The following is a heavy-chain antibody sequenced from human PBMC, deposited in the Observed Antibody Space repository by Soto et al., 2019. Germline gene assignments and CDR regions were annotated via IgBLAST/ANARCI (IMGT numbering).Heavy chain of an antibody. CDR2: VYYTGTT. D-gene: IGHD4-17*01. V-gene: IGHV4-59*01. CDR1: GGSICSYH. Sequence: SETLSLTCTVSGGSICSYHWSFCRQPPGKGLEWIASVYYTGTTNYNPSLGSRVTISIDAPENQISLKLTSVTAADTAFYYCARDTVLTGMFDLWGQGTLVTVSS. CDR3: ARDTVLTGMFDL. J-gene: IGHJ5*02.